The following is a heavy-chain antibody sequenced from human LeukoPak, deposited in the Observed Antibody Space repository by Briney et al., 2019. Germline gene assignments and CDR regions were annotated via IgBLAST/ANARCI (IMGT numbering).Heavy chain of an antibody. CDR2: INHSGST. CDR1: GGSFSGYY. J-gene: IGHJ4*02. Sequence: SETLSLTCAVYGGSFSGYYWSWIRQPPGKGLEWIGEINHSGSTNYNPSLKSRVTISVDTSKNQFSLKLSSVTAADTAVYYCAREDILTGYYDYWGQGTLVTVSS. V-gene: IGHV4-34*01. D-gene: IGHD3-9*01. CDR3: AREDILTGYYDY.